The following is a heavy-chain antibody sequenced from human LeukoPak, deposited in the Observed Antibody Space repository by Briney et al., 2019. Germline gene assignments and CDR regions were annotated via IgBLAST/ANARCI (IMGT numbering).Heavy chain of an antibody. V-gene: IGHV3-64D*09. CDR3: ARDLDYYDSSGYLDAFDI. D-gene: IGHD3-22*01. CDR2: IFANGDIT. CDR1: GFTFSTYP. Sequence: PGGSLRLSCSASGFTFSTYPMHWVRQAPGKGLEYVSTIFANGDITSYAASVKGRFTTSRDNSKNTLYLQMSSLRPEDTAVYYCARDLDYYDSSGYLDAFDIWGQGTIVTVSS. J-gene: IGHJ3*02.